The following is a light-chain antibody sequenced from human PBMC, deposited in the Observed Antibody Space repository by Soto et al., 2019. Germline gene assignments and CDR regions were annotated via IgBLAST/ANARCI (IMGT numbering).Light chain of an antibody. J-gene: IGLJ1*01. CDR1: SSGFGSNNL. V-gene: IGLV2-23*03. CDR2: EST. Sequence: QSALTKPDSVSGSHGQSITISCTGTSSGFGSNNLVSWYQQHPGKVTKHMIYESTKLPSGVSNRFSGPKFGNTASLTISGLQAEDEADYYCCSYAGSSTLPYVVATGTKVT. CDR3: CSYAGSSTLPYV.